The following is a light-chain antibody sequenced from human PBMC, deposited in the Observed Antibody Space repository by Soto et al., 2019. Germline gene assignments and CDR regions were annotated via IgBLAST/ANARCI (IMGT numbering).Light chain of an antibody. CDR1: QRGSSRY. Sequence: EIVLTQSPGTLSLSPGERATLSCRASQRGSSRYLAWYQQKPGQDPRLLIYGAFSRATGIPDRLSGSGSGTDFTRTIIRLEHEDFAVYFFQKYGSSTVTFGQGTRLELK. CDR3: QKYGSSTVT. V-gene: IGKV3-20*01. J-gene: IGKJ5*01. CDR2: GAF.